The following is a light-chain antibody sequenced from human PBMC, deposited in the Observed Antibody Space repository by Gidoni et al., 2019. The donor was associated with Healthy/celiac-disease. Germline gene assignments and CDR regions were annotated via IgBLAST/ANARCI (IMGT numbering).Light chain of an antibody. V-gene: IGKV4-1*01. CDR3: QKYYSTPQ. J-gene: IGKJ3*01. CDR2: WAY. CDR1: QSVLYSSTNKNY. Sequence: DIVMTQPPDSLAVSLCERATINCKSSQSVLYSSTNKNYLAWYQQKPGQPPKLLIYWAYTREFGVPDRFSGSGSGTDFTLTISSLQAEDVAFYYCQKYYSTPQFGPXTNVDIK.